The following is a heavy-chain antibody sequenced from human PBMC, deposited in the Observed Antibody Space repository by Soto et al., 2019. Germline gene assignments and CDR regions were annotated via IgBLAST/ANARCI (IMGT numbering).Heavy chain of an antibody. J-gene: IGHJ4*02. V-gene: IGHV3-9*01. CDR1: GFTFDDYA. CDR2: ISWYSGSM. D-gene: IGHD3-3*01. CDR3: AKEARAIFGVAHFDY. Sequence: EVQLVESGGGLVQPGRSLRLSCAASGFTFDDYAMHWVRQAPGKGLEWVSGISWYSGSMGDADSVKGRFTISRDNAKNSLYLQMNSLRAEDTGLYYCAKEARAIFGVAHFDYWGQGTLVTVSS.